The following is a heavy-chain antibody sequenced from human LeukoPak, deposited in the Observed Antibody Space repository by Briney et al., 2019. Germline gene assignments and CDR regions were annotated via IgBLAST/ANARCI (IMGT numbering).Heavy chain of an antibody. J-gene: IGHJ4*02. CDR3: VSDSGYDLFNY. V-gene: IGHV4-59*12. Sequence: SETLSLTCTLPGASISSSYWSWFRQPPGKRLEWIGYIYYTGGTNYNPSLKSRVTISVDTSKNQFSLKLSSVTAADTAVYYCVSDSGYDLFNYWGQGTLVTVSS. CDR1: GASISSSY. D-gene: IGHD5-12*01. CDR2: IYYTGGT.